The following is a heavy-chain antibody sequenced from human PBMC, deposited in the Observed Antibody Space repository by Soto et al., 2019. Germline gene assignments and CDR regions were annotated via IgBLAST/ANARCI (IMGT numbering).Heavy chain of an antibody. J-gene: IGHJ6*02. CDR3: ARDHPGYDHISFYGMEV. CDR1: GFTFNIYA. CDR2: ISRYGDFT. V-gene: IGHV3-23*01. Sequence: GGSLRLSCAASGFTFNIYAMTWVRQAPGKGLEWVSAISRYGDFTYYADSVEGRFTISRDNSKNTLYLQMNSLRAEDTAVYYCARDHPGYDHISFYGMEVWGQGTTVTVSS. D-gene: IGHD2-15*01.